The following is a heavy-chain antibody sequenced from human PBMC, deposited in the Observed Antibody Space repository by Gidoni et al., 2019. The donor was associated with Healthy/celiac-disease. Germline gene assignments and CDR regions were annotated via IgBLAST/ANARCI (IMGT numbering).Heavy chain of an antibody. V-gene: IGHV3-30*18. Sequence: QVQLVESGGGVVQPGRSLRLSCAASGFTFSSYGMHWVRQAPGKGLEWVAVISYDGSNKYYADSVKGRFTISRDNSKNTLYLQMNSLRAEDTAVYYCAKDTAGRPYYDFWSGYHSPDYWGQGTLVTVSS. D-gene: IGHD3-3*01. CDR2: ISYDGSNK. J-gene: IGHJ4*02. CDR1: GFTFSSYG. CDR3: AKDTAGRPYYDFWSGYHSPDY.